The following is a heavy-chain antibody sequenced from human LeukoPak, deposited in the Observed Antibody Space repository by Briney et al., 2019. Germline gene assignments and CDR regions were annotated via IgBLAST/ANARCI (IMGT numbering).Heavy chain of an antibody. CDR3: ARDRYSYGIDY. Sequence: GGSLRLSCAASGFTFSSYGMHWVRQAPGKGLEWVSVIYSGGRTEYADSVKGRFTISRDSSKNTLYLQMNSLTAEDTAVYYCARDRYSYGIDYWGQGTLVTVSS. CDR1: GFTFSSYG. V-gene: IGHV3-66*01. CDR2: IYSGGRT. J-gene: IGHJ4*02. D-gene: IGHD5-18*01.